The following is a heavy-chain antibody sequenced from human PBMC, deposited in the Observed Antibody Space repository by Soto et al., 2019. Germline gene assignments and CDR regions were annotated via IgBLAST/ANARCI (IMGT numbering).Heavy chain of an antibody. J-gene: IGHJ2*01. CDR3: ARGGDGSSWPDPWYFDL. V-gene: IGHV3-30-3*01. Sequence: GGSLRLSCAASGFTFSSYAMHWVRQAPGKGLEWVAVISYDGSNKYYADSVKGRFTISRDNSKNTLYLQMNSLRAEDTAVYYCARGGDGSSWPDPWYFDLWGRGTLVTVSS. CDR2: ISYDGSNK. CDR1: GFTFSSYA. D-gene: IGHD6-13*01.